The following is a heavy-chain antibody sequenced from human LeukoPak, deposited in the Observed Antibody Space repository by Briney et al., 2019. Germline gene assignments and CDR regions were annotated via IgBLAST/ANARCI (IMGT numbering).Heavy chain of an antibody. CDR3: ARDGVPYGSIGY. J-gene: IGHJ4*02. CDR2: IYYTGNT. D-gene: IGHD6-13*01. V-gene: IGHV4-39*07. Sequence: SETLSLTCTVSGDSITGYYWGWIRQPPGKGLEWIGNIYYTGNTYYNASLKSRVTISVDTSKNQFSLKLSSVTAADTAVYYCARDGVPYGSIGYWGQGTLVTVSS. CDR1: GDSITGYY.